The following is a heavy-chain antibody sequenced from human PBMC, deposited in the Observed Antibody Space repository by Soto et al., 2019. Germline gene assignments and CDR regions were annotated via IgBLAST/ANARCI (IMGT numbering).Heavy chain of an antibody. J-gene: IGHJ4*02. Sequence: SETLSLTCAVSGGSISGGGFSWSWIRQPPGKGLEWIGYILHTGGTQYNPSLKSRVSMSVDKSKNQFSLHLTSVTASDTAVYYCASLKFGEGSDYGGQGALVTVSS. V-gene: IGHV4-30-2*01. CDR2: ILHTGGT. CDR3: ASLKFGEGSDY. D-gene: IGHD3-10*01. CDR1: GGSISGGGFS.